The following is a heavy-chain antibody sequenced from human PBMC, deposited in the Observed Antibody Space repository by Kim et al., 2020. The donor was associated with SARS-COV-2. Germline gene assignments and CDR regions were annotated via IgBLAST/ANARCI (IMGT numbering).Heavy chain of an antibody. Sequence: GGSLRLSCAASGFTFSSYWMHWVRQAPGKGLVWVSRINSDGSSTSYADSVKGRFTISRDNAKNTLYLQMNSLRAEDTAVYYCAREYASPEGRAYYYYYYGMDVWGQGTTVTVSS. V-gene: IGHV3-74*01. CDR1: GFTFSSYW. CDR3: AREYASPEGRAYYYYYYGMDV. J-gene: IGHJ6*02. CDR2: INSDGSST.